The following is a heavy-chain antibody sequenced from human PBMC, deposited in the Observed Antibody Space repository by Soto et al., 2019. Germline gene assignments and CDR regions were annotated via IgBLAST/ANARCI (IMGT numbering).Heavy chain of an antibody. J-gene: IGHJ5*02. CDR1: GYTFNNYA. CDR2: YNPVIAYG. CDR3: ARNSSDFSGWLDP. V-gene: IGHV1-18*04. D-gene: IGHD3-22*01. Sequence: QVQLLQSGAEVKEPGASVRVSCKASGYTFNNYAVSWVRQAPGQGLEWMGWYNPVIAYGQSAKKFQGRVSMTTDTSTSTAYMELKSLRSDDTAVYYCARNSSDFSGWLDPWGQGTLVTVSS.